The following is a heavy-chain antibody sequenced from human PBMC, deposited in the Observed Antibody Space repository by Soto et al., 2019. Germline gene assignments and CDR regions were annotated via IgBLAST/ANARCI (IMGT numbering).Heavy chain of an antibody. Sequence: GGSLRLSCAASGFTFSSYSMNWVRQAPGKGLEWVSSISSSSSYIYYADSVKGRFTISRDNAKNSLYLQMNSLRAEDTAVYYCARTEYYYDSSGYYEGPFDYWGQGTLVTVSS. D-gene: IGHD3-22*01. CDR2: ISSSSSYI. J-gene: IGHJ4*02. CDR1: GFTFSSYS. V-gene: IGHV3-21*01. CDR3: ARTEYYYDSSGYYEGPFDY.